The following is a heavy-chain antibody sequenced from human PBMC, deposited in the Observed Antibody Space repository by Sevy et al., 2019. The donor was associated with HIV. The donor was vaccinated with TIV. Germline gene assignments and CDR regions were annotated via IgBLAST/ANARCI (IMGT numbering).Heavy chain of an antibody. Sequence: SETLSLTCTVSGDSISRGDYFWSWIRQPPGQGLEWIGYIYYTGSAYYSPSLKSRLTISVDTSKNQFSLKLSSVTAADTAGYYCARVVGAPQSSDGFDIWGQGTLVTVSS. D-gene: IGHD3-10*01. J-gene: IGHJ3*02. V-gene: IGHV4-30-4*01. CDR3: ARVVGAPQSSDGFDI. CDR1: GDSISRGDYF. CDR2: IYYTGSA.